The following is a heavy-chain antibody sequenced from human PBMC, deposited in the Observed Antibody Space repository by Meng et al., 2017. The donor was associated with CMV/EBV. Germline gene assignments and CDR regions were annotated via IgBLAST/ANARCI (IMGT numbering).Heavy chain of an antibody. Sequence: CNVAGNGFTTYWIGWVRQISGKRLEWMGIIYPRDSDTVYMMSFQGRVTISADKSINTVYLQWDSLRASDTAMYYCARRDYYDLGSGNWGQGTLVTVSS. D-gene: IGHD3-10*01. CDR1: GNGFTTYW. V-gene: IGHV5-51*01. CDR3: ARRDYYDLGSGN. CDR2: IYPRDSDT. J-gene: IGHJ4*02.